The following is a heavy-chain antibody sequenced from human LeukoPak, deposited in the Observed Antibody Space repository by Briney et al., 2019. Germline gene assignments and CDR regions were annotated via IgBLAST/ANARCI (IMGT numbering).Heavy chain of an antibody. D-gene: IGHD6-13*01. CDR3: ARDPRDWGSSSWYGALGYYYYGMDV. CDR1: GYTFTSYG. J-gene: IGHJ6*02. CDR2: ISAYNGNT. Sequence: ASVKVSCKASGYTFTSYGISWVRQAPGQGLEWMGWISAYNGNTNYAQKLQGRVTMTTDTSTSTAYMELRSLRSDDTAVYYCARDPRDWGSSSWYGALGYYYYGMDVWGQGTTVTVSS. V-gene: IGHV1-18*01.